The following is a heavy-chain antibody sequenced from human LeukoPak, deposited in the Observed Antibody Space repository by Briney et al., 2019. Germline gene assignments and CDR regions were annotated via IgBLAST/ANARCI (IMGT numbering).Heavy chain of an antibody. V-gene: IGHV1-69*05. CDR3: ARDNSVRDEAWWFNP. D-gene: IGHD5-24*01. CDR2: IIPIFGTA. CDR1: GGTFSSYA. J-gene: IGHJ5*02. Sequence: GASVKVSCKASGGTFSSYAISWVRQAPGQGLEWMGGIIPIFGTANYAQKFQGRVTLTRDMSTSTDYLELSSLRSEDTAVYYCARDNSVRDEAWWFNPWGQGTLVTASS.